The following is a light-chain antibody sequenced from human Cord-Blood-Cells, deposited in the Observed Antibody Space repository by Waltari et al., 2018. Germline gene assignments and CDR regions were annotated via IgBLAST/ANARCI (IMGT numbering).Light chain of an antibody. CDR2: DAS. Sequence: DIQMTPSPSSLSASVGDRVTITCQASQDISNYLNWYQQKPGKAPKLLIYDASNLETGVPSRFSGSGSGTDFTFTISSLQPEDIATYYCQQYDNLFFTFGGGTKVEIK. CDR3: QQYDNLFFT. J-gene: IGKJ4*01. CDR1: QDISNY. V-gene: IGKV1-33*01.